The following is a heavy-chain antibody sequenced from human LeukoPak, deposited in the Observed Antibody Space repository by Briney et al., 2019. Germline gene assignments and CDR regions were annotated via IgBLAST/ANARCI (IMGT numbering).Heavy chain of an antibody. CDR1: GGSISSGGYY. J-gene: IGHJ4*02. D-gene: IGHD5-18*01. CDR2: IYHSGST. Sequence: PSETLSLTCTVSGGSISSGGYYWSWIRQPPGKGLKWVGYIYHSGSTYYNPSLKSRVTISVDRSKNQFSLKLSSVTAADTAVYYCARDSYTAMENWGQGTLVTVSS. CDR3: ARDSYTAMEN. V-gene: IGHV4-30-2*01.